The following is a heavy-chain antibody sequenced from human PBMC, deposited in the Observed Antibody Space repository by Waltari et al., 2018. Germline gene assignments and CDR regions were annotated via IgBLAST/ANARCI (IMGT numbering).Heavy chain of an antibody. V-gene: IGHV4-34*01. D-gene: IGHD3-3*01. CDR2: IHHSGST. CDR1: GGSFSGSY. Sequence: QVQLQQWGAGLLKPSETLSLTCAVYGGSFSGSYWIWIRPPPGKGLVWIGEIHHSGSTNYNPSLKSRVTIAVDTSKNQFSLKLSSVTAADTAVYYCARDDLYYDFWSGYYGNWFDPWGQGTLVTVSS. CDR3: ARDDLYYDFWSGYYGNWFDP. J-gene: IGHJ5*02.